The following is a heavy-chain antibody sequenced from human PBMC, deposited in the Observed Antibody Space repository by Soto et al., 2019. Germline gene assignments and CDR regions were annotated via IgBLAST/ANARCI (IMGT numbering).Heavy chain of an antibody. D-gene: IGHD4-17*01. J-gene: IGHJ5*02. CDR3: ASCYGDLCHWFDP. Sequence: SVKVSCKASGGTFSSYAISWVRQAPGQGLEWMGGIIPIFGTANYAQKFQGRVTITAAESTSTAYMELSSLRSEDTAVYYCASCYGDLCHWFDPWGQGTLVTVSS. CDR1: GGTFSSYA. CDR2: IIPIFGTA. V-gene: IGHV1-69*13.